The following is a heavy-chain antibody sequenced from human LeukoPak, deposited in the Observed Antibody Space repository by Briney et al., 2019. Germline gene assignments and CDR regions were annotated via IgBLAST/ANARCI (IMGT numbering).Heavy chain of an antibody. CDR3: ARDSRGYSSGWYYFDY. D-gene: IGHD6-19*01. V-gene: IGHV4-4*07. Sequence: PSETLSLTCTVSGGSISGYYWSWIRQPAGKGLEWIGRIYTSGSTNYNPSLKSRVTMSVDTSKNQFSLKLSSVTAADTAVYYCARDSRGYSSGWYYFDYWGQGTLVTVSS. CDR1: GGSISGYY. CDR2: IYTSGST. J-gene: IGHJ4*02.